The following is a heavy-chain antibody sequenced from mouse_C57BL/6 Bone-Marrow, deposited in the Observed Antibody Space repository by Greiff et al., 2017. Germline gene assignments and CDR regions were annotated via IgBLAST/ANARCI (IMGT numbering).Heavy chain of an antibody. CDR3: ARGNYEWYFDV. Sequence: VQLQQPGAELVMPGASVKLSCKASGYTFTSYWMHWVKQRPGQGLEWIGEIDPSDSYTNYNQKFKGKSTLTVAKSSSTAYMQLSSLTSEDSAVYYCARGNYEWYFDVWGTGTTVTVSS. D-gene: IGHD2-1*01. CDR2: IDPSDSYT. J-gene: IGHJ1*03. V-gene: IGHV1-69*01. CDR1: GYTFTSYW.